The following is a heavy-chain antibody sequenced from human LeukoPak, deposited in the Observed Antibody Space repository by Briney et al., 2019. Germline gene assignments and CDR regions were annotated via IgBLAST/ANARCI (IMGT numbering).Heavy chain of an antibody. CDR3: AKDRRRNVVGVAGPDY. CDR2: IRSDGTA. D-gene: IGHD1-1*01. J-gene: IGHJ4*02. V-gene: IGHV3-74*01. Sequence: GGSLRLSCAASGLTFSSAWMHWVRQTPGKRLVWMSRIRSDGTATYADSVRGRFTISRDNAKNTLYLQMKRLRAEDTAIYYCAKDRRRNVVGVAGPDYWGQGTLVTVSS. CDR1: GLTFSSAW.